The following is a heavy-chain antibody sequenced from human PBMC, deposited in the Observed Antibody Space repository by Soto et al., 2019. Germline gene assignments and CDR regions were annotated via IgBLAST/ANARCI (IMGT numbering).Heavy chain of an antibody. Sequence: GASVKVSCKASGGTFSSYAISWVRQAPGQGLEWMGGIIPIFGTANYAQKFQGRVTITADESTSTAYMELSSLRSEDTAVYYCARVWSGSEAMGRIAVAGSFGAFDVWGQGTTVTVSS. J-gene: IGHJ3*01. CDR3: ARVWSGSEAMGRIAVAGSFGAFDV. CDR1: GGTFSSYA. CDR2: IIPIFGTA. V-gene: IGHV1-69*13. D-gene: IGHD6-19*01.